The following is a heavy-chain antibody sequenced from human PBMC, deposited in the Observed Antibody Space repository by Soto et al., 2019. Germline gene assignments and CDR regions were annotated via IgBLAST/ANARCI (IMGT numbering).Heavy chain of an antibody. CDR2: ISAYNGNT. J-gene: IGHJ6*02. V-gene: IGHV1-18*01. CDR1: GYTFTSYG. Sequence: QVQLVQSGAEVKKPGASVKVSCKASGYTFTSYGISWVRQAPGQGLEWMGWISAYNGNTNYAQKLQGRVTMTTDTSTITAYMELRSLRSDDTAVYYCAREHSSGSYAHYYYGMDVWGQGTTVTVSS. CDR3: AREHSSGSYAHYYYGMDV. D-gene: IGHD6-19*01.